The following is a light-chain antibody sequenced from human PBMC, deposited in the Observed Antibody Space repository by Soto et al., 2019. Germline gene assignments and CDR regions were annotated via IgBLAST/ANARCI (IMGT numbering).Light chain of an antibody. J-gene: IGLJ3*02. CDR1: SSNIGSNY. Sequence: QSVLTQPPSASGTPGQRVTISCSGSSSNIGSNYVYWYQQLPGTAPKLLISRNNQRPSGVPDRFSGSKAGPSASLAISGLRSEDEADYYCASCDDSLSGLNCVFVGGTKLTVL. CDR2: RNN. CDR3: ASCDDSLSGLNCV. V-gene: IGLV1-47*01.